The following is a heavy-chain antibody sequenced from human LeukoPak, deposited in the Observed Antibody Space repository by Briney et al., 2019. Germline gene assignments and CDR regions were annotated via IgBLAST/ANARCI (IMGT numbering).Heavy chain of an antibody. Sequence: GASVKVSCKASGGTFSSYAISGVRQAPGQGLEWMGGIIPIFGTANYAQKFQGRVTITADKSTSTAYMELSSLRSEDTAVYYCAREAEDTAMVLGYYYYYMDVWGKGTTVTASS. CDR3: AREAEDTAMVLGYYYYYMDV. CDR2: IIPIFGTA. D-gene: IGHD5-18*01. CDR1: GGTFSSYA. J-gene: IGHJ6*03. V-gene: IGHV1-69*06.